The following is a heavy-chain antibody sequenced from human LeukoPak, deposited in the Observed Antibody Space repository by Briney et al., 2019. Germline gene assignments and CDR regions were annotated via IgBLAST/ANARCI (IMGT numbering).Heavy chain of an antibody. CDR2: INPAGSTA. V-gene: IGHV3-74*01. D-gene: IGHD3-10*01. J-gene: IGHJ4*02. CDR1: GFTFSTYW. Sequence: GGSLRLSCAASGFTFSTYWMHWVRQAPGKGLVWVSHINPAGSTAFYADSVKGRFTISRDNAKNTVYLQMSSLGAEDTAVYYCGRGMIGAYGSDYWGQGTLVTVSS. CDR3: GRGMIGAYGSDY.